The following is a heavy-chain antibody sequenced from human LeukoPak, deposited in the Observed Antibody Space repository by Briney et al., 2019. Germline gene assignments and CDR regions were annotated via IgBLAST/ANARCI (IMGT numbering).Heavy chain of an antibody. CDR1: GGSISSYY. CDR3: ARGPLGYCSSTSCYEPSYFDY. D-gene: IGHD2-2*01. CDR2: IYYSGST. Sequence: PSETLSLTCTVSGGSISSYYWSWLRQPPGKGLEWIGYIYYSGSTNYNPSLKSRVTISADTSKNQFSLKLSSVTAADTAVYYCARGPLGYCSSTSCYEPSYFDYWGQGTLVTVSS. V-gene: IGHV4-59*01. J-gene: IGHJ4*02.